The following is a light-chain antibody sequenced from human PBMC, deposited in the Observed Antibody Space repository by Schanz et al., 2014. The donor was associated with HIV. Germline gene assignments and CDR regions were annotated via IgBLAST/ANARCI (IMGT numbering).Light chain of an antibody. Sequence: EIVLTQSPATLSLSPGERATLSCRASQSVSTYLAWYQQKPGQAPRLVTYDASNRATGIPARFSGSGSGTDFTLTISSLEPEDFAVYYCQQYNDWPPITFGQGTRLEIK. J-gene: IGKJ5*01. CDR3: QQYNDWPPIT. CDR1: QSVSTY. CDR2: DAS. V-gene: IGKV3-11*01.